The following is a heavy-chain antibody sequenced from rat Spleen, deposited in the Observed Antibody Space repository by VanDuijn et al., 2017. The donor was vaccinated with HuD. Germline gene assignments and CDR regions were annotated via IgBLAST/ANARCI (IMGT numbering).Heavy chain of an antibody. CDR2: ITNTGGST. CDR3: TRHGAYYGYNYNWFAY. Sequence: EVQLVESGGGLVQPGRSLKLSCVASGFTFNKYWMTWIRQAPGKGLEWVASITNTGGSTYYPDSVKGRFTISRDTAQNILYLQMNSPRSEDTATYYCTRHGAYYGYNYNWFAYWGQGTLVAVSS. D-gene: IGHD1-9*01. V-gene: IGHV5-31*01. CDR1: GFTFNKYW. J-gene: IGHJ3*01.